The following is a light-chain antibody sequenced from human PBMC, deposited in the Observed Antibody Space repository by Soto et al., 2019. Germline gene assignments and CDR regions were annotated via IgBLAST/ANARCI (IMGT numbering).Light chain of an antibody. CDR1: SSDVGGYNY. Sequence: QSALTQPPSASGSPGQSVTISCTGTSSDVGGYNYVSWYQQHPGKAPKLMIYEVSNRPSGVSDRFSGSKSGNTASLTISGLQAEDEADYYCCSYTSSGTDCVFGGGTKLTVL. CDR2: EVS. CDR3: CSYTSSGTDCV. V-gene: IGLV2-14*01. J-gene: IGLJ3*02.